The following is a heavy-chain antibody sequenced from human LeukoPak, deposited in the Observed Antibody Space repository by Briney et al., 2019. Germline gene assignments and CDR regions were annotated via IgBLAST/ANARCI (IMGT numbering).Heavy chain of an antibody. J-gene: IGHJ5*02. CDR2: INHSGST. CDR1: GGSFSGYY. CDR3: ARRSGYGYVSWFDP. V-gene: IGHV4-34*01. D-gene: IGHD5-18*01. Sequence: SETLSLTCAVYGGSFSGYYWGWIRQPPGKGLEWIGEINHSGSTNYNPSLKSRVTISVDTSKNQFSLKLSSVTAADTAVYYCARRSGYGYVSWFDPWGQGTLVTVSS.